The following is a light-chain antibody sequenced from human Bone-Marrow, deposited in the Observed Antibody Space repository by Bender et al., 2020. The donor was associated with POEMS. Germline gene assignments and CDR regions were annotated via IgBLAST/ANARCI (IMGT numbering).Light chain of an antibody. J-gene: IGLJ2*01. V-gene: IGLV3-1*01. CDR2: QDT. CDR1: DLGDKY. CDR3: KAWDTYSVI. Sequence: SYEVTQPPSVSVSPGQTASITCSGDDLGDKYVAWYQQKPGQSPVLVIYQDTKRPSGIPERFSGSNSGNTSTLTISGTQAMDVADYYCKAWDTYSVIFGEGTKLTVL.